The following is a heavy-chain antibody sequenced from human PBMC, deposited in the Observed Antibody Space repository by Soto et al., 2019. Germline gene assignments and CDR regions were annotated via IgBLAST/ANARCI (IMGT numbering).Heavy chain of an antibody. Sequence: ASVKVSCKASGYTFTSYGISWVRQAPGQGLEWMGWISAYNGNTNYAQKLQGRVTMTTDTSTSTAYMELRSLRSDDTAVYYCARRTFEVVWIRLYYYYGMDVCGQXTTVTVS. V-gene: IGHV1-18*01. CDR3: ARRTFEVVWIRLYYYYGMDV. J-gene: IGHJ6*02. D-gene: IGHD3-3*01. CDR1: GYTFTSYG. CDR2: ISAYNGNT.